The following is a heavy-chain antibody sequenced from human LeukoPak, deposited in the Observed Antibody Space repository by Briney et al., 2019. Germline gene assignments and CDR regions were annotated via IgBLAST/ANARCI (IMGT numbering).Heavy chain of an antibody. Sequence: PGGSLRLSCGASGFISSNYWMAWVRQLPGKGLWWVANINKDGSEKNYVDSMKARFTISRDNAENSLHLQVNSLRVEDTAVFYCVRGTAGTPGLDYWGRGALVTVSS. D-gene: IGHD4-23*01. CDR2: INKDGSEK. J-gene: IGHJ4*02. CDR3: VRGTAGTPGLDY. CDR1: GFISSNYW. V-gene: IGHV3-7*04.